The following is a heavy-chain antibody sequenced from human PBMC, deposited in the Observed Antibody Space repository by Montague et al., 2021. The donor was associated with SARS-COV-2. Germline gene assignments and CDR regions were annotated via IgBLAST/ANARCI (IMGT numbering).Heavy chain of an antibody. J-gene: IGHJ6*02. CDR1: GFSLSTSGMC. CDR2: IDWDDDK. Sequence: PALVKPTQTLTLTCTFSGFSLSTSGMCVSWIRQPPGKALEWLARIDWDDDKYYSTSLKTRLTISKDTCKNQVVLTMTNMDPVDTATYYCARRTYDILTGYDYGMDVWGQGTTVTVSS. D-gene: IGHD3-9*01. V-gene: IGHV2-70*11. CDR3: ARRTYDILTGYDYGMDV.